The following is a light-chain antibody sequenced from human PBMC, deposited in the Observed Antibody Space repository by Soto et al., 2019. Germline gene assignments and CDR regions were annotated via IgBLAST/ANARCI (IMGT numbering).Light chain of an antibody. J-gene: IGKJ4*01. Sequence: EIVMTQSPATLPVSPGERATLSCRASQSVNSNLAWYQQKPGQAPRLLIYGASTRATGIPARFSGSGSGTEFTLTISSLQSEDFAVYYCQQYNNWPLTFGGGSIVDVK. V-gene: IGKV3-15*01. CDR2: GAS. CDR3: QQYNNWPLT. CDR1: QSVNSN.